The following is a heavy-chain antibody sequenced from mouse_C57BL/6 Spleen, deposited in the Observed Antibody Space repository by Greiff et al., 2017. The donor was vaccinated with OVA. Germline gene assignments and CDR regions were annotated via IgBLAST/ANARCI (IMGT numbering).Heavy chain of an antibody. V-gene: IGHV1-54*01. CDR2: INPGSGGT. J-gene: IGHJ4*01. CDR3: ARGLYYYGSSPYYAMDY. CDR1: GYAFTNYL. D-gene: IGHD1-1*01. Sequence: QVQLKESGAELVRPGTSVKVSCKASGYAFTNYLIEWVKQRPGQGLEWIGVINPGSGGTNYNEKFKGKATLTADKSSSTAYMQLSSLTSEDSAVYFCARGLYYYGSSPYYAMDYWGQGTSVTVSS.